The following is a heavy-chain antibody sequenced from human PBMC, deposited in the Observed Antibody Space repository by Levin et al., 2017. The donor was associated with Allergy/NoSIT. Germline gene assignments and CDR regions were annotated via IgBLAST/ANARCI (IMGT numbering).Heavy chain of an antibody. D-gene: IGHD6-6*01. CDR3: ARRGFNTSSGGWHFDI. J-gene: IGHJ2*01. V-gene: IGHV4-39*01. CDR1: GDSIISNNHY. CDR2: IYYSGNT. Sequence: PSETLSLTCAVSGDSIISNNHYWDWIRQPPGKGLEWIGTIYYSGNTHYSPSLNSRVTISVDTSKNQFSLRLNSVTATDTAVYYCARRGFNTSSGGWHFDIWGRGTLVIVSS.